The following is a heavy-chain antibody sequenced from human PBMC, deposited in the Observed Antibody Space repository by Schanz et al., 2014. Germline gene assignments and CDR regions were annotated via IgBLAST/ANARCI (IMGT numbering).Heavy chain of an antibody. J-gene: IGHJ5*02. D-gene: IGHD2-2*01. Sequence: QVQLVQSGAEVKNPGASVKVSCKSSGYNFISHGISWVRQAPGQGLEWMGWVSPYNGRTDYAQELQGRVTMTTDTSTTTAYMELRTLRSDDTAIYSCVRAVGPAALHGYWFDPWGQGTLITFAS. V-gene: IGHV1-18*01. CDR1: GYNFISHG. CDR3: VRAVGPAALHGYWFDP. CDR2: VSPYNGRT.